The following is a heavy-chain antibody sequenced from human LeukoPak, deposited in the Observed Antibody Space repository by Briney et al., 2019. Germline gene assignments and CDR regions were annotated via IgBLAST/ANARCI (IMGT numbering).Heavy chain of an antibody. CDR1: GYTFTSYY. CDR2: INPSGGST. Sequence: EASVKVSCKASGYTFTSYYMHWVRQAPGQGPEWMGIINPSGGSTSYAQKFQGRVTMTRDTSPSTLYMELSSLRSEDTAVYYRARGAGSNRAARPYYYYRDLWGKETTVTVSS. J-gene: IGHJ6*03. D-gene: IGHD2/OR15-2a*01. V-gene: IGHV1-46*01. CDR3: ARGAGSNRAARPYYYYRDL.